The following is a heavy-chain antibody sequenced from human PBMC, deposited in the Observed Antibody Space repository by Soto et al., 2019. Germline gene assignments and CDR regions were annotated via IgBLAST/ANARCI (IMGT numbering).Heavy chain of an antibody. J-gene: IGHJ4*02. CDR3: ARGYGYIYGNTFDS. V-gene: IGHV3-30-3*01. Sequence: QVQLVESGGGVVQPGRSLRLSCAASGFTFNNYAMHWVRQAPGKGLEWVAFISYDGNRKYYADSVTGRFTISRDNSRNTLYLQMNSLRAEDTAVYYCARGYGYIYGNTFDSWGQGTLVTVSS. D-gene: IGHD5-18*01. CDR1: GFTFNNYA. CDR2: ISYDGNRK.